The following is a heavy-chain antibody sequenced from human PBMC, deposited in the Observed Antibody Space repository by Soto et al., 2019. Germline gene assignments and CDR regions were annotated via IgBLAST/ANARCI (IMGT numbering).Heavy chain of an antibody. J-gene: IGHJ4*02. CDR2: IYYSGST. CDR3: ARVLYSTGTRLFDY. CDR1: GGSISSGGYY. Sequence: PSETLSLTCTVSGGSISSGGYYWSWIRQHPGKGLEWIGYIYYSGSTYYNPSLKSRVTISVDTSKNQFSLKLRSVTAADTAVYYCARVLYSTGTRLFDYWGQGTLVTVSS. V-gene: IGHV4-31*03. D-gene: IGHD4-4*01.